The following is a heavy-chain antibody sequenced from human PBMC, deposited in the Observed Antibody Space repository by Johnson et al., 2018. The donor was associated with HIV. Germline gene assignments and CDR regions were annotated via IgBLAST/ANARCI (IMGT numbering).Heavy chain of an antibody. D-gene: IGHD3-3*01. V-gene: IGHV3-30*02. Sequence: QVQLVESGGGVVRPGGSLRLSCAASGFTFSSYGMHWVRQAPGKGLEWVAFIRYDGSNKYYADSVKGRFTISRDNSKNTLYLQMNSLRAEDTAVYYCARVGISWSWRDAFDIWGQGTMVTVSS. CDR3: ARVGISWSWRDAFDI. J-gene: IGHJ3*02. CDR2: IRYDGSNK. CDR1: GFTFSSYG.